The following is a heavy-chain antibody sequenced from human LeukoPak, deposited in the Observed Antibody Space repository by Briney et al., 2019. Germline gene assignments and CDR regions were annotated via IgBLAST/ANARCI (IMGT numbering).Heavy chain of an antibody. Sequence: SETLSLTCAVSGYSIGSGYYWGWIRQPPGKGLELIGGIYHSGSTYYNPSLKSRVTISVDTSRNQFSLKLTSVTAADTAVYYCARRNNGYDYLDYWGQGTLVTVSS. CDR3: ARRNNGYDYLDY. J-gene: IGHJ4*02. V-gene: IGHV4-38-2*01. CDR2: IYHSGST. D-gene: IGHD5-12*01. CDR1: GYSIGSGYY.